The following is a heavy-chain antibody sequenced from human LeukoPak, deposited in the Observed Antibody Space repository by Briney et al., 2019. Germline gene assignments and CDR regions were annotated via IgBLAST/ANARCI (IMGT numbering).Heavy chain of an antibody. CDR3: ARDGGYSSGSSDY. J-gene: IGHJ4*02. V-gene: IGHV1-18*01. Sequence: ASVKVSCKASGYTFTNYGISWVRQAPRQGLEWMGWISAYNGNTNYAQKFQGRVTMTTDTSTTTAYVEVKSLRSDDTAVFYCARDGGYSSGSSDYWGQGTLVTVSS. CDR1: GYTFTNYG. CDR2: ISAYNGNT. D-gene: IGHD6-19*01.